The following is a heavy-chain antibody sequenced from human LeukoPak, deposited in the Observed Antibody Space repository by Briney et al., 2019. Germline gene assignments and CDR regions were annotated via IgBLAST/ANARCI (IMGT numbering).Heavy chain of an antibody. CDR2: ISAYNGNT. J-gene: IGHJ4*02. CDR1: GYTFTSYG. D-gene: IGHD2-15*01. Sequence: ASVTVSCKASGYTFTSYGISWVRQAPGQGLEWMGWISAYNGNTNYAQKLQGRVTMTTDTSTSTAYMELRSLRSDDTAVYYCARDRRCSGGSCYSSWYYFDYGGQGTLVTVSS. CDR3: ARDRRCSGGSCYSSWYYFDY. V-gene: IGHV1-18*04.